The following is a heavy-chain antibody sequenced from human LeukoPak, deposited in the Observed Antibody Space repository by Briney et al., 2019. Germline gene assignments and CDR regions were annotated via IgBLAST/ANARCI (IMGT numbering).Heavy chain of an antibody. Sequence: ASVKVSCEASGYTFTGYYMHWVRQAPGRGLEWMGWIHPNSAATKVAQKFQDRVTMTRDTTISTVYMELRSLKSDDTAVYYCTREWALTNFDYCGQGTLVTVSS. J-gene: IGHJ4*02. CDR1: GYTFTGYY. D-gene: IGHD1-1*01. CDR2: IHPNSAAT. CDR3: TREWALTNFDY. V-gene: IGHV1-2*02.